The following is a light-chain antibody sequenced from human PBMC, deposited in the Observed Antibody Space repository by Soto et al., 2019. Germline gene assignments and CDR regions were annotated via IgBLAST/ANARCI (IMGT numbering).Light chain of an antibody. J-gene: IGKJ1*01. Sequence: IVLAQSLATRSWSPGERATLSCRASQSFNIYLAWYQQKPGQAPRLLIYGASNRATGIPDRFSGSGSGTDFTLTISRLEPEDFAVYYCQQYGSSGRFGQRANVDIK. CDR1: QSFNIY. CDR3: QQYGSSGR. V-gene: IGKV3-20*01. CDR2: GAS.